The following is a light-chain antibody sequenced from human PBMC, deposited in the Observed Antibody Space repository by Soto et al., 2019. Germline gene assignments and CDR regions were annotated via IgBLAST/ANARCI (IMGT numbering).Light chain of an antibody. CDR3: AVWDDSLNGFV. V-gene: IGLV1-44*01. J-gene: IGLJ1*01. Sequence: QSVLTQPPSASAAPGQRVTISCSGSSSNIGRNTVNWYQQLPGTAPKLLLFTNNQRPSGVPDRFSGSNSGTSASLAISGLQSEDEADYYCAVWDDSLNGFVFGAGTTVTVL. CDR2: TNN. CDR1: SSNIGRNT.